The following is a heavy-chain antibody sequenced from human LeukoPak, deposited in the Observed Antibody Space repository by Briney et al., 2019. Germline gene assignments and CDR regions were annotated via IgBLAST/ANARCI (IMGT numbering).Heavy chain of an antibody. CDR2: IIPIFGTA. D-gene: IGHD3-22*01. J-gene: IGHJ3*02. V-gene: IGHV1-69*13. CDR3: ACLTTADAFDI. CDR1: GGTFRSYA. Sequence: SVKVSCKASGGTFRSYAISWVRQAPGQGLEWMGGIIPIFGTADYAQKFQGRVTITADESTSTAYMELSSLRSEDTAVYYCACLTTADAFDIWGQGTMVTVSS.